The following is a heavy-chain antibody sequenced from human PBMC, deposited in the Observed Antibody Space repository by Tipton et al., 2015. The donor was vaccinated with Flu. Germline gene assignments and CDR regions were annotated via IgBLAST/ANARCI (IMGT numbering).Heavy chain of an antibody. CDR3: ARAVWFGLNYFFDF. D-gene: IGHD3-10*01. CDR2: IHRYGTT. CDR1: VDSISSDYF. Sequence: LRLSCVVSVDSISSDYFWGWIRQPPGKGLEWIATIHRYGTTYYNPSLKSRVTISMDTSKNQLSLEMRSVTAADTAVYYCARAVWFGLNYFFDFWGQGALVTVSS. J-gene: IGHJ4*02. V-gene: IGHV4-38-2*01.